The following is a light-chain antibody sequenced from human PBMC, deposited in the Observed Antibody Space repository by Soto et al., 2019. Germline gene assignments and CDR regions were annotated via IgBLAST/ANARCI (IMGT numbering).Light chain of an antibody. CDR2: GAS. CDR1: QSVNIY. CDR3: QQYDDWLRLT. J-gene: IGKJ4*01. V-gene: IGKV3D-15*01. Sequence: IVMPQSPATLSVSPGERATLSCRASQSVNIYLAWYQQKPGQAPRLLIFGASSRATGIPARFSGSGSETEFNLTISSLQSEDFAVYFCQQYDDWLRLTFGGGSKVDIK.